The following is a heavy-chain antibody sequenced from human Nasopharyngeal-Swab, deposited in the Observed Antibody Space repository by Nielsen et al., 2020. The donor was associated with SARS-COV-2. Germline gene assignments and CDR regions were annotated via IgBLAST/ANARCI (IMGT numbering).Heavy chain of an antibody. Sequence: SVHASCKASGGIFSSYAISWVRQAPGQGLEWMGGIIPIFGTANYAQKFQGRVTITADESTSTAYMGLSSLRSEDTAVYYCARFRELSGSYGYWGQGTLVTVSS. CDR2: IIPIFGTA. CDR3: ARFRELSGSYGY. D-gene: IGHD1-26*01. CDR1: GGIFSSYA. V-gene: IGHV1-69*13. J-gene: IGHJ4*02.